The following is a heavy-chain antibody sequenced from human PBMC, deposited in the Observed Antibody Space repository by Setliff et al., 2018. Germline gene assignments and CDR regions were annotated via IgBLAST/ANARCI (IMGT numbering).Heavy chain of an antibody. CDR3: ARMSGFLYLDV. D-gene: IGHD3-3*01. J-gene: IGHJ6*03. CDR1: GTSLDSIANGNQF. Sequence: SETLSLTCSVSGTSLDSIANGNQFWGWIRQPAGKGLEWIGHIYTSWSTVYNPSLKSRVTMSVDTSKNQFSLELTSVTAADTAVYYCARMSGFLYLDVWGNGTTVTVSS. CDR2: IYTSWST. V-gene: IGHV4-61*09.